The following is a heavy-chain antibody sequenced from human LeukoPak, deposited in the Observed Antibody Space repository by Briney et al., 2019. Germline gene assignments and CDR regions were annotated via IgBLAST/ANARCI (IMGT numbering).Heavy chain of an antibody. J-gene: IGHJ5*02. CDR2: INPNTGNP. Sequence: GSSVKVSCKASGGTFTSYAMNWVRQAPGQGLEWMGWINPNTGNPTYAQGFTGRFVFSLDTSVSTAYLQISSLKAEDTAVYYCGRAYQPLGGLSFPDQWGQGTLVTVSS. V-gene: IGHV7-4-1*02. CDR3: GRAYQPLGGLSFPDQ. D-gene: IGHD3-16*02. CDR1: GGTFTSYA.